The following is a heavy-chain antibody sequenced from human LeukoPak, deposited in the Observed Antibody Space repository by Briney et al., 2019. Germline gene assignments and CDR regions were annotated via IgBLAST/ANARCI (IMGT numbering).Heavy chain of an antibody. CDR3: ARRVDTRIAMAAAVDY. CDR1: GGSISSSDYY. V-gene: IGHV4-39*01. Sequence: KSSETLSLTCTVSGGSISSSDYYWGWIRQPPGKGLEWIGSFDYTGRTFYNPSLNSRVTISVDTPKNQFSLKVRSGTAADTAVYYCARRVDTRIAMAAAVDYWGQGTLVTVSS. J-gene: IGHJ4*02. CDR2: FDYTGRT. D-gene: IGHD6-19*01.